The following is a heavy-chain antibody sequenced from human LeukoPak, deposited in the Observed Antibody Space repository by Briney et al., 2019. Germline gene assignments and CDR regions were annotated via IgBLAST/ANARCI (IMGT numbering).Heavy chain of an antibody. CDR1: GYTFDGYH. D-gene: IGHD3/OR15-3a*01. V-gene: IGHV1-2*02. CDR3: ARAGYESTGLYDFLHF. J-gene: IGHJ3*01. Sequence: ASVSLSCKASGYTFDGYHIHWVRQAPGQGPEWMGCINPKSGDTDSAQQFQGRLTMTRDTSIGTAYMDLNRLRVDDTDIYYCARAGYESTGLYDFLHFWGQGTMVTVSS. CDR2: INPKSGDT.